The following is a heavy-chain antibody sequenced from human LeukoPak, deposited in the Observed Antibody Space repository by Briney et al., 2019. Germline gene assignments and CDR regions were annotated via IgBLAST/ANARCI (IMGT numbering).Heavy chain of an antibody. CDR3: AREGRSSSWDLFAMVSYYYYYMDV. J-gene: IGHJ6*03. Sequence: PGGSLRLSCAASGLTFSIYGMSWVRQAPGKGLEWVSAITGSGSSPYYADSVKGRFTISRDNAKNSLYLQMNSLRAEDTAVYYCAREGRSSSWDLFAMVSYYYYYMDVWGKGTTVTVSS. V-gene: IGHV3-23*01. D-gene: IGHD6-13*01. CDR1: GLTFSIYG. CDR2: ITGSGSSP.